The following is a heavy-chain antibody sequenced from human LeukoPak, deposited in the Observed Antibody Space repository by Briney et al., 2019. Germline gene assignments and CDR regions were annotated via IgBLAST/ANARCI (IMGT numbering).Heavy chain of an antibody. Sequence: SETLSLTCAASGASISNYYWSWIRQPPGKGLEWIGYLSYTGSTNYNPSLKSRVTISVDTSKNQFSLKLSSVTAADTAVYYCARTGYSGGWYWYFDLWGRGTLVTVSS. V-gene: IGHV4-59*08. D-gene: IGHD6-19*01. CDR1: GASISNYY. J-gene: IGHJ2*01. CDR3: ARTGYSGGWYWYFDL. CDR2: LSYTGST.